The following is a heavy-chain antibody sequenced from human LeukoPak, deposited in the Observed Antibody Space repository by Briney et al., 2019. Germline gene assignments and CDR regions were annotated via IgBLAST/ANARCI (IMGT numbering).Heavy chain of an antibody. D-gene: IGHD4-17*01. J-gene: IGHJ5*02. V-gene: IGHV1-3*01. Sequence: ASVKVSCKASGYTFTGYAMHCVRQAPGQRLEWMGWINAGNGNTKYSQKFQGRVTITRDTSASTAYMELSSLRSEDTAVYYCARDKWSTTVTSYWFDPWGQGTLVTVSS. CDR3: ARDKWSTTVTSYWFDP. CDR1: GYTFTGYA. CDR2: INAGNGNT.